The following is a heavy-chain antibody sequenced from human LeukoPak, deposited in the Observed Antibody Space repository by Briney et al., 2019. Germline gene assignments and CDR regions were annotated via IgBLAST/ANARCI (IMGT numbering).Heavy chain of an antibody. CDR1: GFTFSSYS. V-gene: IGHV3-21*01. Sequence: GGSLRLSCAASGFTFSSYSMNWVRQAPGKGLEWVSSISSSSSYIYYADSVKGRFTISRDNAKNSLYLQMNSLRAEDTAVYYCARVASIAARHWFDPWGQGTLVTVSS. D-gene: IGHD6-6*01. J-gene: IGHJ5*02. CDR2: ISSSSSYI. CDR3: ARVASIAARHWFDP.